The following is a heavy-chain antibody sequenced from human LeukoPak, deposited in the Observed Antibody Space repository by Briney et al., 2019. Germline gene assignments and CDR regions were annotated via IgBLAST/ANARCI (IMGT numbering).Heavy chain of an antibody. J-gene: IGHJ4*02. CDR3: ARASTVTNSDFDY. D-gene: IGHD4-17*01. CDR2: INPNSGGT. CDR1: GYTFTGYY. Sequence: ASVKVSCKASGYTFTGYYMHWVRQAPGQGLEWMGRINPNSGGTNYAQKFQGRVTMTRDTSISTAYMELSRLRSDDTAVYYCARASTVTNSDFDYWGQGTLVTVSS. V-gene: IGHV1-2*06.